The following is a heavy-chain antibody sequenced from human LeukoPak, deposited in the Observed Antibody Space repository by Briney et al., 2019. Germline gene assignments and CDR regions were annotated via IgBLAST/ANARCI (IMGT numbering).Heavy chain of an antibody. CDR3: ASVYGDQLSAFDI. CDR1: GGSISSSSYY. Sequence: SETLSLTCTVSGGSISSSSYYWGWIRQPPGKGLEWIGSIYYSGSTYYNPSLKSRVTISVDTSKNQFSLKLSSVTAADTAVYYCASVYGDQLSAFDIWGQGTMVTVSS. CDR2: IYYSGST. D-gene: IGHD4-17*01. V-gene: IGHV4-39*07. J-gene: IGHJ3*02.